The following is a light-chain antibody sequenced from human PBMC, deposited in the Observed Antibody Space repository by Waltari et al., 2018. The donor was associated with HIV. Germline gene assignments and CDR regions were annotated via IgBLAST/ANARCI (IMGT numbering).Light chain of an antibody. Sequence: DLQMTQSPSSLSASVGDRVTITCQPSQDISNYLNWYQQKPGKAPKLLIYDASNLETGVPSRFSGSGSGTDFTFTISSLQPEDIATYYCQQYDNLPRVTFGGGTKVEIK. V-gene: IGKV1-33*01. CDR2: DAS. CDR1: QDISNY. J-gene: IGKJ4*01. CDR3: QQYDNLPRVT.